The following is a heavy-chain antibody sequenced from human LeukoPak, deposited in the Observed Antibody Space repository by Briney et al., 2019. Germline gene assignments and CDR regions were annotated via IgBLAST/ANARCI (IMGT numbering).Heavy chain of an antibody. Sequence: GGSLRLSCAASGFTFSSYSMNWVRQAPGKWLEWVSYISSSTIYYADSVKGRFTISRDNAKNSLYLQMNSLRAEDTAVYYCAKGPYYYDSSAYHYGAFDIWGQGTMVTVSS. D-gene: IGHD3-22*01. CDR1: GFTFSSYS. CDR3: AKGPYYYDSSAYHYGAFDI. J-gene: IGHJ3*02. V-gene: IGHV3-48*04. CDR2: ISSSTI.